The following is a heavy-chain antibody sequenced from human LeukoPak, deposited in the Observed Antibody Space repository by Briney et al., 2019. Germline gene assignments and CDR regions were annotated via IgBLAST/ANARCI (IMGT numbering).Heavy chain of an antibody. CDR2: ISSGSSTI. D-gene: IGHD5-24*01. J-gene: IGHJ4*02. CDR1: GFTFSSYS. CDR3: ARRGDGYNYNYFDY. V-gene: IGHV3-48*04. Sequence: GGSLRLSCAASGFTFSSYSMNWVRQAPGKGLEWVSYISSGSSTIYYADSAKGRFTISRDSAKNSLCLQMNSLRAEDTAVYYCARRGDGYNYNYFDYWGQGTLVTVSS.